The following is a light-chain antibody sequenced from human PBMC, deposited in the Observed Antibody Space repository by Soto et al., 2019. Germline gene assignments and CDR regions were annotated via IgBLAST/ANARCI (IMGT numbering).Light chain of an antibody. CDR3: QQYMSYS. CDR2: DAS. CDR1: QSVSGC. V-gene: IGKV1-5*01. J-gene: IGKJ1*01. Sequence: DIQMTQSQSTLSKSVGDTDTVTCRASQSVSGCLAWYQKKPGEATNLLIYDASALPRGVPSSCSGSGSGTEFTLTISGLQPDDFATYYCQQYMSYSFGQGTKVDI.